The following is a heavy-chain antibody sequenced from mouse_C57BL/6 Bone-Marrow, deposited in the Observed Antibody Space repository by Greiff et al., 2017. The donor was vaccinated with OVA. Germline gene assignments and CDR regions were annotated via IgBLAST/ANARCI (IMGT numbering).Heavy chain of an antibody. Sequence: EVKLMESEGGLVQPGSSMKLSCTASGFTFSDYYMAWVRQVPEKGLEWVANINYDGSSTYYLDSLKSRFIISRDNAKNILYLQMSSLKSEDTATYYCARESFYYFDYWGQGTTLTVSS. J-gene: IGHJ2*01. CDR3: ARESFYYFDY. CDR2: INYDGSST. V-gene: IGHV5-16*01. CDR1: GFTFSDYY.